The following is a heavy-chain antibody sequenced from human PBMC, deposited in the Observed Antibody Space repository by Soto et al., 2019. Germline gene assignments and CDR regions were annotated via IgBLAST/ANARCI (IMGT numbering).Heavy chain of an antibody. J-gene: IGHJ6*04. CDR1: GFTFSGYY. CDR3: AKGRRYYYYYGVDV. CDR2: IISSGSSI. V-gene: IGHV3-11*01. Sequence: GGSLRLSCAASGFTFSGYYMGWIRQAPGKGLEWVSYIISSGSSIYYADSVKGRFTISRDNSKSTLYLQMNSLRAEDTALYYCAKGRRYYYYYGVDVWGKGTTVTVSS.